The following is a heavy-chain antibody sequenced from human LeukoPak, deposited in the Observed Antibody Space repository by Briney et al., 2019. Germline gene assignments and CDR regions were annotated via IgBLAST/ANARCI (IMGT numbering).Heavy chain of an antibody. J-gene: IGHJ4*02. CDR3: ARSRPATAIPPRYYFDY. CDR1: GGSISSYY. Sequence: SETLSLTCTVSGGSISSYYWSWIRQPPGKGLEWIGYIYYSGSTNYNPSLKSRVTISVDTSKNQFSLKLSSVTAADTAVYYCARSRPATAIPPRYYFDYWGQGTLVTVSS. D-gene: IGHD2-2*02. CDR2: IYYSGST. V-gene: IGHV4-59*01.